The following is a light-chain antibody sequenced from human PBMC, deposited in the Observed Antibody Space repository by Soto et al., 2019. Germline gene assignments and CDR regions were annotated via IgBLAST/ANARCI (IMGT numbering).Light chain of an antibody. CDR3: CSYAGSSTCGHYVV. J-gene: IGLJ2*01. Sequence: QSVLTQPASVSGSPGQSITISCTGTSSDIGSYNRVYWYQQHPGKAPQFLIYEVSKRPSGVSNRFSGSKSANTASLTIAGLQAEDEADDYCCSYAGSSTCGHYVVFGGGTKLTVL. CDR1: SSDIGSYNR. V-gene: IGLV2-23*02. CDR2: EVS.